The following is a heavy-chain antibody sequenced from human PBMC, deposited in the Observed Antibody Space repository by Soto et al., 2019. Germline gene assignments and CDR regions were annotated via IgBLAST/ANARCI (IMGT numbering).Heavy chain of an antibody. J-gene: IGHJ6*02. CDR3: ARDGAMVRGVIPKGRHYYYYGMEV. D-gene: IGHD3-10*01. CDR1: GFTFSSYG. Sequence: QVQLVESGGGVVQPGRSLRLSCAASGFTFSSYGMHWVRQAPGKGLEWVAVIWYVGSNKYYADSVKGRFTISRDNSQNLLYLKINSLRAEDTAVYYCARDGAMVRGVIPKGRHYYYYGMEVWGQGTTVTVSS. V-gene: IGHV3-33*01. CDR2: IWYVGSNK.